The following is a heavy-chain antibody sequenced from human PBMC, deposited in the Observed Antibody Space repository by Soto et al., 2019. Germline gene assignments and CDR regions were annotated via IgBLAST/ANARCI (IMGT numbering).Heavy chain of an antibody. Sequence: SVKVSCKASGGTFSSYTISWVRQAPGQGLEWMGRIIPILGIANYAQKFQGRVTITADKSTSTAYMELSSLRSEDTAVYYCARYCSGGNCPLGDAFDIWGQGTMVTVSS. D-gene: IGHD2-15*01. CDR2: IIPILGIA. J-gene: IGHJ3*02. CDR1: GGTFSSYT. CDR3: ARYCSGGNCPLGDAFDI. V-gene: IGHV1-69*02.